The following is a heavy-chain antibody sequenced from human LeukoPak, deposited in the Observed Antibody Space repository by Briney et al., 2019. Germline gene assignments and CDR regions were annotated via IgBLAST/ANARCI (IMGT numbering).Heavy chain of an antibody. CDR3: ASHYRSGSYTGDAFDV. CDR2: ISDNGYDT. D-gene: IGHD3-10*01. CDR1: GFTFSSSA. V-gene: IGHV3-23*01. J-gene: IGHJ3*01. Sequence: GGSLRLSCAASGFTFSSSAMTWVRQAPGKGLEWVSAISDNGYDTFYADSVKGRFTISRDNSKNAVYLQMNSLRAEDTAVYYCASHYRSGSYTGDAFDVWGQGTMVTVSS.